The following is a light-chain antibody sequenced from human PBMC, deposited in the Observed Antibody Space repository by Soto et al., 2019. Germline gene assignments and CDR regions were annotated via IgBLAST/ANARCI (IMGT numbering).Light chain of an antibody. J-gene: IGKJ5*01. V-gene: IGKV1-5*01. CDR3: QHRMNWPLT. CDR2: DAS. CDR1: QSISSW. Sequence: DIQMTDSPSTLSASVVDRVTVTCRASQSISSWLAWYQQKPGKAPKLLIYDASSLESGVPSRFSGSGSETDFTLTISSPEPDDFAVYYCQHRMNWPLTFGQGTRLEIK.